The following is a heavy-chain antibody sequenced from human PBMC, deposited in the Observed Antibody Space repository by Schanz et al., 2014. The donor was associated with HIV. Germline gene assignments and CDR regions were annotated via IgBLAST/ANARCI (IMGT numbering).Heavy chain of an antibody. V-gene: IGHV1-69*01. CDR1: GGTFSSYA. CDR2: MIPSFRLR. D-gene: IGHD1-1*01. CDR3: ARDRGGTADFDY. J-gene: IGHJ4*02. Sequence: QVQLVQSGAEVKKPGSSVKVSCKASGGTFSSYAISWVRQAPGQGLEWMGGMIPSFRLRTYAQKFQGRVTIAADESASTAYMELNSLRSDDTAVYYCARDRGGTADFDYWGQGTLVTVSS.